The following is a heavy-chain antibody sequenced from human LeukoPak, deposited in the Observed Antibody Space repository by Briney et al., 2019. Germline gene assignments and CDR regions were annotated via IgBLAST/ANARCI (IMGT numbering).Heavy chain of an antibody. D-gene: IGHD3-9*01. Sequence: SVKVSCKASGGTFSSYAISWVRQAPGQGLEWMGRIIPILGIANYAQKFQGRVTVTADKSTSTAYMELSSLRSEDTAVYYCARDILTGYASSYYYGMDVWGQGTTVTLSS. CDR2: IIPILGIA. V-gene: IGHV1-69*04. J-gene: IGHJ6*02. CDR3: ARDILTGYASSYYYGMDV. CDR1: GGTFSSYA.